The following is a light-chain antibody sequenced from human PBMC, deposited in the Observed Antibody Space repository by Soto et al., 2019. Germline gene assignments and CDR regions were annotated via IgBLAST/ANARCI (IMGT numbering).Light chain of an antibody. CDR1: QSISSY. V-gene: IGKV1-39*01. CDR2: GAH. J-gene: IGKJ1*01. Sequence: DTQITQSPSSLSASVLYRVTITCRASQSISSYLNWYQQKPGKAPKLLIYGAHNLESGVPSRFTGSGYGTEFTLTISSLQPEDFATYHCHQSYDMPWTFGQGTKVDIK. CDR3: HQSYDMPWT.